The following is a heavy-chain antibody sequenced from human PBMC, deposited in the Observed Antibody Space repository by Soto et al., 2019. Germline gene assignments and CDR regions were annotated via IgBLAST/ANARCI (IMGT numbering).Heavy chain of an antibody. CDR2: INHSGRN. D-gene: IGHD2-21*01. V-gene: IGHV4-34*01. Sequence: QVQLQQWGAGLLKPSETLSLTCAVYGDSFSGYSWSWIRQSPGKGLEWIGDINHSGRNNFNPSLQSRVTMSVDTSKNQFSLSLSSVTAADTAMYYCARGATHIQLWPFDFWGQGTLVTVSS. CDR1: GDSFSGYS. J-gene: IGHJ4*02. CDR3: ARGATHIQLWPFDF.